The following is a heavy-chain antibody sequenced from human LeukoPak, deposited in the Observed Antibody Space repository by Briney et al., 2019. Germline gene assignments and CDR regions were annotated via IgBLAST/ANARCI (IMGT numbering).Heavy chain of an antibody. CDR2: INPSGGST. Sequence: ASVKVSCKASGYTFTSYYMHWVRQAPGQGLEWMGIINPSGGSTSYAQKFQGRVTMTRDTSTSTVYMELSSLRSEDTAVYYCARVKKGFGVARSIFDYWGQGTLVTVSS. D-gene: IGHD3-3*01. J-gene: IGHJ4*02. CDR3: ARVKKGFGVARSIFDY. V-gene: IGHV1-46*01. CDR1: GYTFTSYY.